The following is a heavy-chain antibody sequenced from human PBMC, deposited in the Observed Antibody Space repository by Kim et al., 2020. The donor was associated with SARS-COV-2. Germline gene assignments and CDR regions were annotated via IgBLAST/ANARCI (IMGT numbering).Heavy chain of an antibody. CDR1: GFTLSDYG. V-gene: IGHV3-30*18. D-gene: IGHD5-12*01. Sequence: GGSLRLSCAASGFTLSDYGMSWVRQAPGKGLEWVALISCGESAKYYADSVKGRFTISRDNAKNTLYLQMNSLRVEDTAVYYCAKVARPPGQNWGQGILVTVST. CDR3: AKVARPPGQN. J-gene: IGHJ4*02. CDR2: ISCGESAK.